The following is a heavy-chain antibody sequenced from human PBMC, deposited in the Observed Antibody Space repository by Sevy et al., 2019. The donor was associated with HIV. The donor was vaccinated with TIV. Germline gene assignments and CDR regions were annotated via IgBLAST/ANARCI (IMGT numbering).Heavy chain of an antibody. V-gene: IGHV6-1*01. CDR2: TYYRSKWYN. D-gene: IGHD3-10*01. J-gene: IGHJ4*02. CDR1: GDSVSSNSAA. Sequence: QTLSLTCAISGDSVSSNSAAWNWIRQSPSRGLEWLGRTYYRSKWYNDYAVSVKSRITINPDTSKNQFSLQLNSVTPEDTTVYYCARSYYYGSGSWYYFDYWGQGTLVTVSS. CDR3: ARSYYYGSGSWYYFDY.